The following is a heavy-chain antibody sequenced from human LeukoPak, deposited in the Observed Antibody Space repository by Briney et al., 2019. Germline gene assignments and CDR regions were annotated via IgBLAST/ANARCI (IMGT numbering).Heavy chain of an antibody. V-gene: IGHV3-74*01. J-gene: IGHJ4*02. D-gene: IGHD2-15*01. CDR1: GCTFSNYA. CDR2: IMSDGSRT. Sequence: GGSLRLSCAASGCTFSNYAMSWVRQTPGKGLVWVSRIMSDGSRTSYADSVKGRFTISRDNAKNTLYLQMNSLRAEDTAVYYCTRGYSTTPGDYWGQGTLVTVSS. CDR3: TRGYSTTPGDY.